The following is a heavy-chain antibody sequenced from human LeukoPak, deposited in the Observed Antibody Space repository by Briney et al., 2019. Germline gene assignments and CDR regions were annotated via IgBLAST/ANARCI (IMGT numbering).Heavy chain of an antibody. CDR2: IKSDGSIT. CDR1: GFTFSSYW. J-gene: IGHJ4*02. D-gene: IGHD5-18*01. Sequence: TGGSLRLSCAASGFTFSSYWMHWVRQAPGKGLVWVSRIKSDGSITNYADSVKGRFTISRDNAKNTLYLQMNSLRAEDTAVYYCASTATLRYYWGQGTLVTVSS. V-gene: IGHV3-74*01. CDR3: ASTATLRYY.